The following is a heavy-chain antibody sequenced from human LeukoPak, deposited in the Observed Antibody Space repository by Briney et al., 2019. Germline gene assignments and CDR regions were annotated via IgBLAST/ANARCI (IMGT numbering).Heavy chain of an antibody. Sequence: SETLSLTCSVSGGSISSSDYFWDWIRQPPGKGLEWIGNVYHTGTTYYNPSLKSRVTISVDTSKNQFSLKLSSVTAADTAVYYCARRPYYYGSGFPGAFDYWGQGTLVTVSS. CDR2: VYHTGTT. J-gene: IGHJ4*02. CDR1: GGSISSSDYF. CDR3: ARRPYYYGSGFPGAFDY. D-gene: IGHD3-10*01. V-gene: IGHV4-39*07.